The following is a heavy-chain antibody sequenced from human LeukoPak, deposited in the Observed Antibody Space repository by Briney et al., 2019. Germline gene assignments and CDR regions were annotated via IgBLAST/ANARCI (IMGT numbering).Heavy chain of an antibody. Sequence: GGFLRLSCAASGFTFSSYWMQWVRQAPGKGLVWVSRLSPDGSSTTSADSVKGRFTISRDNAKNTLYLQIGSLRADDTAVYYCTRMSREAPGLPGLWGQGTLVTVSS. CDR2: LSPDGSST. J-gene: IGHJ4*02. D-gene: IGHD5-24*01. CDR3: TRMSREAPGLPGL. CDR1: GFTFSSYW. V-gene: IGHV3-74*01.